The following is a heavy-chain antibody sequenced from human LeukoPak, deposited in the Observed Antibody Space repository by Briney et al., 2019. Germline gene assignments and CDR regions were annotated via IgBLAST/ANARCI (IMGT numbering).Heavy chain of an antibody. CDR2: IYHSGST. Sequence: SETLSLTCAVSGYSISSGYYWGWIRQPPGKGLEWIGSIYHSGSTYYDPSLKSRVTISVDTSKNQFSLKLSSVTAADTAVYYCARDSGYSYGDDAFDIWGQGTTVTVSS. V-gene: IGHV4-38-2*02. D-gene: IGHD5-18*01. CDR1: GYSISSGYY. CDR3: ARDSGYSYGDDAFDI. J-gene: IGHJ3*02.